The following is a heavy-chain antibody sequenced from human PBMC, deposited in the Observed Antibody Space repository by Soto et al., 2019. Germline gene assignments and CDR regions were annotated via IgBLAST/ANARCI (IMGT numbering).Heavy chain of an antibody. CDR3: AKATLRTCSGSRCYPFDS. V-gene: IGHV3-30-3*01. D-gene: IGHD2-15*01. CDR1: GFTFSSYA. Sequence: GGSLRLSCAASGFTFSSYAMHWVRQAPGKGLEWVAVISYDGSNKYYADSVKGRFTISRDNSKNTLYLQMNSLRAEDTAVYYCAKATLRTCSGSRCYPFDSWGPGTLVTVSS. J-gene: IGHJ4*02. CDR2: ISYDGSNK.